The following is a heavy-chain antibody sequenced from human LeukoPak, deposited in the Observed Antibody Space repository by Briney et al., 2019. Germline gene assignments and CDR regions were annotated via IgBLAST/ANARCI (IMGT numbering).Heavy chain of an antibody. J-gene: IGHJ6*02. D-gene: IGHD3-10*01. CDR2: ISSSSSYI. Sequence: GGSLRLSCAASGFTFSSYSMNWVRQAPGKGLEWVSSISSSSSYIYYADSVKGRFTISRDNAKNSLYLQMNSLRAEDTAVYYCAREGAVRGVFYGMDVWGQGTTVTVSS. V-gene: IGHV3-21*01. CDR1: GFTFSSYS. CDR3: AREGAVRGVFYGMDV.